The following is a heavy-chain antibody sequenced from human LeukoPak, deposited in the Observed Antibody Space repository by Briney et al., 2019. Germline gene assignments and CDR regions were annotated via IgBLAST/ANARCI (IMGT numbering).Heavy chain of an antibody. CDR3: ARLPTFYYDSSGYHYDY. J-gene: IGHJ4*02. CDR1: RFTFNSYA. V-gene: IGHV3-23*01. CDR2: TAGSGISK. Sequence: GGSLRLSCAASRFTFNSYAMSWVRQAPGRGLEWASSTAGSGISKDYADSVKGRFTISKDKSKNTLYLQMDNLRAEDTGVYFCARLPTFYYDSSGYHYDYWGQGTLVTVSS. D-gene: IGHD3-22*01.